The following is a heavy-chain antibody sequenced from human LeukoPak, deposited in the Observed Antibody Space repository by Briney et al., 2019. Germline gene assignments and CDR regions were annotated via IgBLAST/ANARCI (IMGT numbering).Heavy chain of an antibody. CDR2: IYYSGSP. V-gene: IGHV4-39*01. CDR1: GGSISSNSYY. J-gene: IGHJ4*02. CDR3: ARWRTARTGFDY. D-gene: IGHD3/OR15-3a*01. Sequence: SETLSLTCTVSGGSISSNSYYWGWIRQPPGKGLEWIGSIYYSGSPYYNPSLKSRVTISVDTSKNQFSLKVISVTAADTAVYYCARWRTARTGFDYWGQGTLGTVSS.